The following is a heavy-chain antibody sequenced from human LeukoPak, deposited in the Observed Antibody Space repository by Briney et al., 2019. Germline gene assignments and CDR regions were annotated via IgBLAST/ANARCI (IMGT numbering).Heavy chain of an antibody. CDR2: IYPGDSDT. V-gene: IGHV5-51*01. CDR1: GYSFTSYW. J-gene: IGHJ4*02. Sequence: GESLKISCKGSGYSFTSYWIGWVRQMPGKGLEWMEIIYPGDSDTRYSPSFQGQVTISADKSISTAYLQWSSLKASDTATYYCARPHSSYYDSSGYPSLQPYYFDYWGQGTLVTVSS. CDR3: ARPHSSYYDSSGYPSLQPYYFDY. D-gene: IGHD3-22*01.